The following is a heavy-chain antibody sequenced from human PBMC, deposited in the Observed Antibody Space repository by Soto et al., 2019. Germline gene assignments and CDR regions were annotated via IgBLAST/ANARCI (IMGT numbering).Heavy chain of an antibody. CDR2: INIGTGYT. V-gene: IGHV1-3*04. D-gene: IGHD3-10*01. J-gene: IGHJ4*02. Sequence: QVHLEQSGAEGKKPGASVKVSCKASGYTFTRSLMHWVREAPGQSLEWMGWINIGTGYTKISQRFQGRVSFAGDTSVSTAYVGLSSLRSEDTAVYYCARSQNYGAGAYSDYWGQGPLVTISS. CDR1: GYTFTRSL. CDR3: ARSQNYGAGAYSDY.